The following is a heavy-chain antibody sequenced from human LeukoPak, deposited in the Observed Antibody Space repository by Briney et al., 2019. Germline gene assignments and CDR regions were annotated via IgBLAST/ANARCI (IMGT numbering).Heavy chain of an antibody. CDR2: ISAYNGNT. CDR1: GYTFTSYG. J-gene: IGHJ3*02. Sequence: GESLKISCKASGYTFTSYGISWVRQAPGQGLEWMGWISAYNGNTNYAQKLQGRVTMTTDTSTSTAYMELRSLRSDDTAVYYCARDSAKVAGFDAFDIWGQGTMVTVSS. CDR3: ARDSAKVAGFDAFDI. D-gene: IGHD6-19*01. V-gene: IGHV1-18*01.